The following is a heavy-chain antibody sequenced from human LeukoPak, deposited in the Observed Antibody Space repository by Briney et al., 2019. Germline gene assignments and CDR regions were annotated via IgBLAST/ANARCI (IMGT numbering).Heavy chain of an antibody. Sequence: PGTSLRLSCAASGFTFSSYGIHWVRQAPGKGLEWMVFIQYDGNYEKYAESVRGRVTISRDNAKNSLYLQMNSLRAEDTAVYYSARVSAKSYSDAFDIWGQGTMVTVSS. CDR1: GFTFSSYG. V-gene: IGHV3-33*05. D-gene: IGHD1-26*01. CDR2: IQYDGNYE. CDR3: ARVSAKSYSDAFDI. J-gene: IGHJ3*02.